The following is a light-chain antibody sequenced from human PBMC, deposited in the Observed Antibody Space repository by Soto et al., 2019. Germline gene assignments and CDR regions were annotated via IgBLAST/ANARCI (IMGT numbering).Light chain of an antibody. Sequence: DIQMTQSPSSLSASVGDRVTITCRASESIANYLNWYQQKPGKAPNLLIYAASTLQTGVPSRFSGSGSGTDFTLTICSLQTEDFATYFCQQSYISPYTFGQGTKLDI. CDR2: AAS. CDR3: QQSYISPYT. CDR1: ESIANY. V-gene: IGKV1-39*01. J-gene: IGKJ2*01.